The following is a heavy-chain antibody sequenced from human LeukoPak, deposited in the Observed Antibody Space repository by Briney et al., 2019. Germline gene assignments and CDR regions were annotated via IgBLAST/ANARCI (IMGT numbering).Heavy chain of an antibody. Sequence: TGGSLRLSCAASGFTFDDYAMHWVRQGPGKGLEWVSLISGDGGITYYADSVRGRFTISRDNSKNSLYLQMNSLRTEDTALYYCEKDMGGYSFAADYWGQGPLATVS. CDR3: EKDMGGYSFAADY. CDR2: ISGDGGIT. D-gene: IGHD5-18*01. CDR1: GFTFDDYA. V-gene: IGHV3-43*02. J-gene: IGHJ4*02.